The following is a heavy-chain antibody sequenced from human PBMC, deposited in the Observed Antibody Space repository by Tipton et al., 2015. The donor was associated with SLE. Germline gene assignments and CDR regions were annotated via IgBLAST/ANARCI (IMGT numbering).Heavy chain of an antibody. CDR2: ISTYSGVT. CDR3: ARSIVATTDFDY. D-gene: IGHD5-12*01. Sequence: QSGAEVKKPGASVRVSCKASGFTFSNSGINWVRQAPGQGLEWMGWISTYSGVTNYAPTLQDRVTMTTDTSTSTAYMELRSLRSDDTAVYYCARSIVATTDFDYWGQGTLVTVSS. V-gene: IGHV1-18*01. J-gene: IGHJ4*02. CDR1: GFTFSNSG.